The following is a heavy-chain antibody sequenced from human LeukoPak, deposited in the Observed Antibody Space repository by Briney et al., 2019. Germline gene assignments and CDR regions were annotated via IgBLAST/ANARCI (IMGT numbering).Heavy chain of an antibody. CDR1: GDSISRSDNY. Sequence: SETLSLTCTVSGDSISRSDNYGSWIRQPAGKGLEWIGRISPSGSTIYNPSLKSRVTLSVDTSKNQFSLKLTSVTAADTAIYYCARGSVRLDYWGQGTLVTVSS. CDR3: ARGSVRLDY. D-gene: IGHD4-17*01. J-gene: IGHJ4*02. CDR2: ISPSGST. V-gene: IGHV4-61*02.